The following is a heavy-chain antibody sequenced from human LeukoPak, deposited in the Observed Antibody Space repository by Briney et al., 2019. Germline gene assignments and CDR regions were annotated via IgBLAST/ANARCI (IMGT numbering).Heavy chain of an antibody. J-gene: IGHJ4*02. CDR2: ITPRSGTP. D-gene: IGHD4-17*01. CDR3: ATTKIDFGDYLDY. Sequence: ASVKVSCKASGDTFNTYNIHWVRQAPRQGPEWIGRITPRSGTPYYAQKFQGRVTITTDESTNTAYMDLSSLRSEDTAVYYCATTKIDFGDYLDYWGQGTLVTVSS. CDR1: GDTFNTYN. V-gene: IGHV1-69*05.